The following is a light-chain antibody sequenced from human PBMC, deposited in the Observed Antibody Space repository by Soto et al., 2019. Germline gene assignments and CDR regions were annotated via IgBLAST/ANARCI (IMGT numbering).Light chain of an antibody. CDR3: QQYSNWTQT. CDR1: QSVSAN. J-gene: IGKJ1*01. CDR2: GAS. Sequence: EIVMTQSPATLSLSPGERSTLSCRASQSVSANLAWYQQKPGQAPRLLIYGASTRATGIPARFSVSASGTEVTLTISSLKSEDFAVYYCQQYSNWTQTFGQGTKVDIK. V-gene: IGKV3-15*01.